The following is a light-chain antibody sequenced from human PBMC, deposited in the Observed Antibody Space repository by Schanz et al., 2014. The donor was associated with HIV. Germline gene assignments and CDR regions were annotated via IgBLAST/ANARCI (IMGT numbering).Light chain of an antibody. V-gene: IGLV2-14*03. CDR2: DVS. CDR3: SSYTSSSPYV. Sequence: QSVLTQPASVSGSPGQSITISCTATSSDVGGYNDVSWYQQHPGNAPKLMIYDVSNRPSGVSNRFSGSKSGNTASLTISGLQAEDEADYYCSSYTSSSPYVFGTGTKLTVL. CDR1: SSDVGGYND. J-gene: IGLJ1*01.